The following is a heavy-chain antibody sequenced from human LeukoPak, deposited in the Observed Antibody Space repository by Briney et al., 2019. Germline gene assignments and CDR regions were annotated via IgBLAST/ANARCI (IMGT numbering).Heavy chain of an antibody. CDR1: GGSISSYY. Sequence: SETLSLTCTVSGGSISSYYRSWVRQPPGKGLEWVGYIYYSGSNNYHPSLKSRATISVDTPKNQFSLKLSSVTAADTAVYYCAVSAEEGFFSLNWFDPWGQGKLVTVSS. CDR3: AVSAEEGFFSLNWFDP. V-gene: IGHV4-59*01. CDR2: IYYSGSN. D-gene: IGHD3-16*01. J-gene: IGHJ5*02.